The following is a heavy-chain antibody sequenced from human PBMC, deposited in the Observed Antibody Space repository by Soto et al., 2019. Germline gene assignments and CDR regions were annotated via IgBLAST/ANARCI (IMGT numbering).Heavy chain of an antibody. V-gene: IGHV1-18*01. D-gene: IGHD3-3*02. CDR2: ISAYNGNT. CDR3: ARGPWGAFLEWLLIPFDY. Sequence: ASVKVSCKASGYTFTSYGISWVRQAPGQGLEWMGWISAYNGNTNYAQKLQGRVTMTTDTSTSTAYMELRSLRSDDTAVYYCARGPWGAFLEWLLIPFDYWGQGTLVTVSS. CDR1: GYTFTSYG. J-gene: IGHJ4*02.